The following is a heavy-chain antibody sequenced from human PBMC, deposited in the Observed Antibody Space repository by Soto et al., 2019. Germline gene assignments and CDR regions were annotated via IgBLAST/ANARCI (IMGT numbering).Heavy chain of an antibody. D-gene: IGHD3-3*01. CDR2: ISGSGGST. J-gene: IGHJ6*02. CDR1: GFTFSSYA. V-gene: IGHV3-23*01. Sequence: EVQLLESGGGLVQPGGSLRLSCAASGFTFSSYAMSWVRQAPGKGLEWVSAISGSGGSTYYADSVKGRFTISRDNSKNTLYLQMNSLRAEDTAVYYCAKHHQITIVGVGYYYYGMDVWGQGTTVTVSS. CDR3: AKHHQITIVGVGYYYYGMDV.